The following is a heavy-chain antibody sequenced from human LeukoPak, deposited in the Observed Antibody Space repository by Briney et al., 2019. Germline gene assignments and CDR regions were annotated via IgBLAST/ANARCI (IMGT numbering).Heavy chain of an antibody. J-gene: IGHJ3*02. Sequence: GGSLRLSCAASGFTFSSYAMSWVRQAPGKGLEWVSAISGSGGSTYYADSVKGRFTISRDNSKNTLYLQMNSLRAEDTAVYYCARELPGYSSGWYPAFDIWGQGTMVTASS. V-gene: IGHV3-23*01. CDR1: GFTFSSYA. CDR2: ISGSGGST. D-gene: IGHD6-19*01. CDR3: ARELPGYSSGWYPAFDI.